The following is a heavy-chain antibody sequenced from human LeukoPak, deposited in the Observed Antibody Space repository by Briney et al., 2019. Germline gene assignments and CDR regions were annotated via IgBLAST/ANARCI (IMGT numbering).Heavy chain of an antibody. CDR2: IRGSGDTA. Sequence: GGSLRLSCAASGFTFSSHSMAWVRQAPGKGLEWVSAIRGSGDTALYADSVKGRFTISRDNSKNTLYLQMNSLRAEDTAVYYCAKDHGIISDYWGQGTLVTVSS. V-gene: IGHV3-23*01. D-gene: IGHD3-10*01. CDR1: GFTFSSHS. CDR3: AKDHGIISDY. J-gene: IGHJ4*02.